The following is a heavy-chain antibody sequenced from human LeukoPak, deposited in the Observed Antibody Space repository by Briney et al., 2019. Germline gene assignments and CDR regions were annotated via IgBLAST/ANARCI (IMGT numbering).Heavy chain of an antibody. Sequence: AGGSLRLSCAASGFTFSSYEMNWVRQAPGKGLEWVSYISSSGSTIYYADSVKGRFTISRDNSKNTLYLQINSLRAEDTAIYYCAKGASSGWLPDWFDPWGQGTLVTVSS. CDR3: AKGASSGWLPDWFDP. V-gene: IGHV3-48*03. CDR2: ISSSGSTI. J-gene: IGHJ5*02. CDR1: GFTFSSYE. D-gene: IGHD6-19*01.